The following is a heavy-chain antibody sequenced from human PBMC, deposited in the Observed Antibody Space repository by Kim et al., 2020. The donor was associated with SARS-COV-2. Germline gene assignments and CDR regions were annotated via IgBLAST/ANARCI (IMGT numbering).Heavy chain of an antibody. J-gene: IGHJ4*02. CDR1: GYSFTSYW. D-gene: IGHD3-10*01. V-gene: IGHV5-51*01. Sequence: GESLKISCKGSGYSFTSYWIGWVRQMPGKGLEWMGIIYPGDSDTRYSPSFQGQVTISADKSISTAYLQWSSLKASDTAMYYCARSTKPKRSRLPSGDYWGQGTLLTVSS. CDR3: ARSTKPKRSRLPSGDY. CDR2: IYPGDSDT.